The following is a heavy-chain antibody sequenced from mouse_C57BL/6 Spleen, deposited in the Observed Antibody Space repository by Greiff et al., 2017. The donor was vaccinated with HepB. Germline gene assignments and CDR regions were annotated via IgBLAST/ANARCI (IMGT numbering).Heavy chain of an antibody. CDR1: GYTFTDYN. CDR2: INPNNGGT. CDR3: ARERLRYSNLYAMDY. Sequence: EVQLQQSGPELVKPGASVKIPCKASGYTFTDYNMDWVKQSHGKSLEWIGDINPNNGGTIYNQKFKGKATLTVDKSSSTAYMELRSLTSEDTAVYYCARERLRYSNLYAMDYWGQGTSVTVSS. V-gene: IGHV1-18*01. D-gene: IGHD2-5*01. J-gene: IGHJ4*01.